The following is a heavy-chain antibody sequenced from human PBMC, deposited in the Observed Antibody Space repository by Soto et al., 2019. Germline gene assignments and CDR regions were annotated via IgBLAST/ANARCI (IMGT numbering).Heavy chain of an antibody. CDR1: GFTFSSYA. D-gene: IGHD2-2*01. CDR2: ISGSGGST. CDR3: ARDRGYCSSTSCYRYYYGMDV. J-gene: IGHJ6*02. V-gene: IGHV3-23*01. Sequence: GGSLRLSCAASGFTFSSYAMSWVRQAPGKGLEWVSAISGSGGSTYYADSVKGRFTISRDNAKNSLYLQMNSLRAEDTAVYYCARDRGYCSSTSCYRYYYGMDVWGQGTTVTVSS.